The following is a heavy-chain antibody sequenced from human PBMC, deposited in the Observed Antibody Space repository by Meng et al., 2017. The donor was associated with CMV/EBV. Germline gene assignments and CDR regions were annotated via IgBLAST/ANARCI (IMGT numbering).Heavy chain of an antibody. CDR2: INPNSGGT. Sequence: ASVKVSCKASGYTFTGYYMHWVRQAPGQGLEWMGWINPNSGGTNYAQKFQGRVTMTRDTSISTAYMELSRLRSDDMAVYYCARGGAYCGGDCYSFAFDIWGQGTMVTVSS. CDR3: ARGGAYCGGDCYSFAFDI. D-gene: IGHD2-21*01. J-gene: IGHJ3*02. V-gene: IGHV1-2*02. CDR1: GYTFTGYY.